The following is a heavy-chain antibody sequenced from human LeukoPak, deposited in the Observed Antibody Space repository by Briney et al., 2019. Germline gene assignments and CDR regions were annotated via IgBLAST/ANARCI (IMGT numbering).Heavy chain of an antibody. CDR2: IKQDGSEK. Sequence: GGSLRLSCAAPGFTFSSYWMSWVRQAPGKGLEWVANIKQDGSEKYYVDSVKGRFTISRDNAKNSLYLQMNSLRAEDTAVYYCARVGLLWFGESPKYFDYWGQGTLVTVSS. J-gene: IGHJ4*02. D-gene: IGHD3-10*01. CDR3: ARVGLLWFGESPKYFDY. V-gene: IGHV3-7*01. CDR1: GFTFSSYW.